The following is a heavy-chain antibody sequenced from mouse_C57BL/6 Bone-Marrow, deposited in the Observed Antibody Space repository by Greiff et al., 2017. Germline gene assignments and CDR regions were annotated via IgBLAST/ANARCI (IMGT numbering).Heavy chain of an antibody. D-gene: IGHD1-1*01. CDR3: ALYYYGSHDY. CDR2: IDPEDGET. CDR1: GFNIKDYY. V-gene: IGHV14-2*01. J-gene: IGHJ2*01. Sequence: EVQLQESGAELVKPGASVTLSCTASGFNIKDYYMHWVKRRTEQGLEWIGRIDPEDGETKYAPKFQGKATIPADTSSNTAYLQLSSLTSEDTAVYYCALYYYGSHDYWGQGTTLTVSS.